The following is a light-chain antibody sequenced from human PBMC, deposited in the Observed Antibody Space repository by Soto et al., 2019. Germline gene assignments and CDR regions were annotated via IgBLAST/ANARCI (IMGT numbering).Light chain of an antibody. Sequence: QSALTQPASVSGSPGQSITFSCTGTSSDVGTYNLVSWYQQRPGKAPKLMIFESTKRPSGVSNRFSGSKSGNTASLTISGLQAEDEADYYCCSYGGSYTWVFGGGTKVTVL. CDR3: CSYGGSYTWV. J-gene: IGLJ3*02. CDR1: SSDVGTYNL. V-gene: IGLV2-23*01. CDR2: EST.